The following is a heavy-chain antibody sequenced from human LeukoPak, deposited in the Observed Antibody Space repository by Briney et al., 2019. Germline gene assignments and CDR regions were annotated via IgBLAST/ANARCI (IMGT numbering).Heavy chain of an antibody. V-gene: IGHV3-30-3*01. D-gene: IGHD3-10*01. CDR1: GFSLSNFQ. J-gene: IGHJ5*02. Sequence: GGSLRLSCVTSGFSLSNFQMYWVRQAPGKGLEWVSIISLDGSTEFYADSVKGRFTISRDTASNTMHLEMNNLRIEDTAVYYCMRDYMGWFDPWGQGSLVTVSS. CDR3: MRDYMGWFDP. CDR2: ISLDGSTE.